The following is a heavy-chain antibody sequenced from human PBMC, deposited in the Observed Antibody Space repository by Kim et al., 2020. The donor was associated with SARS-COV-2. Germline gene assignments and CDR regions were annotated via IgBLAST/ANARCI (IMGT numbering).Heavy chain of an antibody. V-gene: IGHV3-33*01. J-gene: IGHJ4*02. Sequence: GGSLRLSCAASGFTFSTYGMHWVRQAPGKGLEWVAVIWYDGSNKYYADSVKGRFTISRDNSKNTLYLQMNSLRAEDTAVYYCARDYSMSYDYRAQGYWGQGTLVTVSS. CDR3: ARDYSMSYDYRAQGY. D-gene: IGHD4-4*01. CDR2: IWYDGSNK. CDR1: GFTFSTYG.